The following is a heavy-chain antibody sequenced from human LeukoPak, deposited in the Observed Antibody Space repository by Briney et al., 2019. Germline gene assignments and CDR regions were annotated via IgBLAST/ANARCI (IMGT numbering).Heavy chain of an antibody. D-gene: IGHD5-24*01. J-gene: IGHJ5*02. Sequence: PGGSLRLSCAASGFTFSTYAVNWVRQAPGKGLEWVSAISSSGGTTYYADSVKGRFSISRDNSKNTLYLRMNSLRAEDTAVYYCAKDRNAWPTNFGPSGEGTLVTVSA. CDR3: AKDRNAWPTNFGP. V-gene: IGHV3-23*01. CDR2: ISSSGGTT. CDR1: GFTFSTYA.